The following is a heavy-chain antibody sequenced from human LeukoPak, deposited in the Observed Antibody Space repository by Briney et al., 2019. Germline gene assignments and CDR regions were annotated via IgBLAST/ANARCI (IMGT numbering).Heavy chain of an antibody. D-gene: IGHD1-7*01. CDR1: GFTFRSYD. CDR2: IGTAGEI. Sequence: PGGSLRLSCAASGFTFRSYDMHWVRQATGKGLEWVAGIGTAGEIYYPGSVKGRFTISRENAKNSLYLQMNSLRAGDTAVYYCARDRDWNSGFDYWGQGTLVTVSS. CDR3: ARDRDWNSGFDY. J-gene: IGHJ4*02. V-gene: IGHV3-13*01.